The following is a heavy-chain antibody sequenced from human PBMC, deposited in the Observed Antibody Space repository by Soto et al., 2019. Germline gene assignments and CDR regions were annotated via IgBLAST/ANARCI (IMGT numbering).Heavy chain of an antibody. J-gene: IGHJ6*02. CDR3: AREYYYTMDV. Sequence: PGGSLRLSCEASGFTFRVYFMTWFRQAPGKGLEWLSYIDSSTKYTNYADSVKGRFTISRDNAKNSLYLQMNSLRADDTAVYYCAREYYYTMDVWGQGTMVTVSS. CDR1: GFTFRVYF. CDR2: IDSSTKYT. V-gene: IGHV3-11*05.